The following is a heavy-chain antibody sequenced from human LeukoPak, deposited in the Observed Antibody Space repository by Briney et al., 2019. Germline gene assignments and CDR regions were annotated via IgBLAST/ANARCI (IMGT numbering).Heavy chain of an antibody. Sequence: GGSLRLSCAASGFTFDDYAMHWVRQAPGKGLEWVGRIRSKTDGGTTDYAAPVKGRFTISRDDSKNALYLQMNSLKTEDTAVYYCTTFSRGYFDWLLYPSHFDYWGQGTLVTVSS. J-gene: IGHJ4*02. CDR1: GFTFDDYA. D-gene: IGHD3-9*01. CDR2: IRSKTDGGTT. V-gene: IGHV3-15*01. CDR3: TTFSRGYFDWLLYPSHFDY.